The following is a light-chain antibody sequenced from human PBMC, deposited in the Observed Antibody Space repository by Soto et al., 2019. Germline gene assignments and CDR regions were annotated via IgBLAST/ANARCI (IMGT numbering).Light chain of an antibody. J-gene: IGLJ3*02. CDR3: STWDDSLNGWV. CDR2: SSD. Sequence: QPVLTQPPSASSTPGQRVTISCSGSSSNIARRSVYWYQQLPGTAPKLLMYSSDLRPSGVPDRFSGSKSGTTASLAISGVPSEDDADYYCSTWDDSLNGWVFGGGTKLTVL. V-gene: IGLV1-44*01. CDR1: SSNIARRS.